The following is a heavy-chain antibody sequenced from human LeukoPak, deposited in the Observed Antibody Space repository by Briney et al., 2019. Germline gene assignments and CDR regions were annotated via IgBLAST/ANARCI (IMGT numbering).Heavy chain of an antibody. CDR3: ARDRSISRVVTIDF. D-gene: IGHD3-3*01. V-gene: IGHV3-7*01. CDR2: IKQDGSET. Sequence: GGSLRPSCPASGFSFSNSWMTWVRQSPGKGLEWVANIKQDGSETYYVDSVMGRFTIPRLNAKNSVYLQMNSLRAEDTAVYYCARDRSISRVVTIDFWGQGTLVTVSS. J-gene: IGHJ4*02. CDR1: GFSFSNSW.